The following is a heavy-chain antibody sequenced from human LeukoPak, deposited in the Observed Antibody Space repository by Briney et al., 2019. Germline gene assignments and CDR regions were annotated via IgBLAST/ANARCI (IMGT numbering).Heavy chain of an antibody. V-gene: IGHV1-18*01. Sequence: ASVKVSCKASGYTFTSYGISWVRQAPGQGLERMGWISAYNGNTNYAQKDQGRVPMTTATSTTTAYMELRRLISDDTAVYYCARGLRYGSNYFDYWGQGTLVTVSS. CDR2: ISAYNGNT. D-gene: IGHD6-13*01. CDR1: GYTFTSYG. J-gene: IGHJ4*02. CDR3: ARGLRYGSNYFDY.